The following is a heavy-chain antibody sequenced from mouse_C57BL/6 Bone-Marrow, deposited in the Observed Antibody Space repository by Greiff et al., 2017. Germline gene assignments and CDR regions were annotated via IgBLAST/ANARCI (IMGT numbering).Heavy chain of an antibody. V-gene: IGHV1-81*01. J-gene: IGHJ4*01. CDR3: ARPILFYGSSGYAMDY. D-gene: IGHD1-1*01. CDR2: LYPRSGNT. CDR1: GYTFTSYG. Sequence: QVQLQQSGAELARPGASVKLSCKASGYTFTSYGISWVKQRTGQGLEWIGELYPRSGNTYYNQKFKGKATLTVDKSSSTAHMELRSLTSEDSVVYYCARPILFYGSSGYAMDYWGQGTSVTVSS.